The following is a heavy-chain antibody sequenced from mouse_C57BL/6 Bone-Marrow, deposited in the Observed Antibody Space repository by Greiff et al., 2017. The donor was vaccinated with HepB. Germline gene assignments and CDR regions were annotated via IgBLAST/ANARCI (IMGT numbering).Heavy chain of an antibody. J-gene: IGHJ2*01. CDR1: GYTFTSYW. CDR2: IHPNSGST. D-gene: IGHD2-4*01. CDR3: AREGYDSLYFDY. Sequence: QVQLKQPGAELVKPGASVKLSCKASGYTFTSYWMHWVKQRPGQGLEWIGMIHPNSGSTNYNEKFKSKATLTVDKSSSTAYMQLSSLTSEDSAVHYCAREGYDSLYFDYWGQGTTLTVSS. V-gene: IGHV1-64*01.